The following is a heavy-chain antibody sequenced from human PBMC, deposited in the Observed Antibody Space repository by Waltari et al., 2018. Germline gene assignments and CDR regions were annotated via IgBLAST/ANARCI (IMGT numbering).Heavy chain of an antibody. Sequence: QLQLQESGPGLVKPSEPLSLTCTVSGGSISSSGYSWGWIRQPPGKGLEWIGSIYYSGSTYYNPSLKSRVTISVDTSKNQFSLKLSSVTAADTAVYYCARYSSGYFSGVDPWGQGTLVTVSS. D-gene: IGHD6-19*01. CDR2: IYYSGST. J-gene: IGHJ5*02. V-gene: IGHV4-39*07. CDR1: GGSISSSGYS. CDR3: ARYSSGYFSGVDP.